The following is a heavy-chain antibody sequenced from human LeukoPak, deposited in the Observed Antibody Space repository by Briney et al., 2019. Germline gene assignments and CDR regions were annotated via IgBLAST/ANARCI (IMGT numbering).Heavy chain of an antibody. V-gene: IGHV3-53*01. CDR1: GFSVSSNY. CDR3: ARDLEYFDSGTACDI. CDR2: IYSGDNT. Sequence: GGSLRLSCAGSGFSVSSNYMTWLRQAPGKGLEWVAVIYSGDNTYYLDSVKGRFTVSRDKSKNTLYLQMNSPRAEDTAVYYCARDLEYFDSGTACDIWGQGTMVTVSP. D-gene: IGHD3-9*01. J-gene: IGHJ3*02.